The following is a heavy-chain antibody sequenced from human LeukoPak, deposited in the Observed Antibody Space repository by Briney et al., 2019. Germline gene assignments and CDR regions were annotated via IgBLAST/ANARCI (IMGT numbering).Heavy chain of an antibody. CDR1: GFTFSSYG. V-gene: IGHV3-30*02. CDR3: TGRGLYSSSWWAFDV. D-gene: IGHD6-13*01. J-gene: IGHJ3*01. Sequence: PGGSLRLSCAASGFTFSSYGMHWVRQAPGKGLEWVAFIRYDGSNKYYADSVKGRFTISRDNSKNTLYLQMNSLRAEDTAVYYCTGRGLYSSSWWAFDVWGQGTVVTVSS. CDR2: IRYDGSNK.